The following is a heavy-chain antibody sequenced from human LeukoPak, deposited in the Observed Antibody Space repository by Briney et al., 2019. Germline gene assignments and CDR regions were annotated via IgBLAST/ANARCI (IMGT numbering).Heavy chain of an antibody. J-gene: IGHJ4*02. CDR2: ISANGGGT. CDR1: GFTFSSYA. D-gene: IGHD4/OR15-4a*01. Sequence: GGSLRLSCAASGFTFSSYAMTWVRQAPGKGLEWVSGISANGGGTYYADSVKGRFTISRDNSKNMLYLQMNSLRAEDTAVYYCAKESGALGAPLYDYWGQGTLVTGSS. V-gene: IGHV3-23*01. CDR3: AKESGALGAPLYDY.